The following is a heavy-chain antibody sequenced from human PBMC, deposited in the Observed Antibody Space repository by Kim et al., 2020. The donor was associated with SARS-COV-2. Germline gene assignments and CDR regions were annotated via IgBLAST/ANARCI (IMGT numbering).Heavy chain of an antibody. Sequence: SVKVSCKASGGTFSSYAISWVRQAPGQGLEWMGGIIPIFGTANYAQKFQGRVTITADESTSTAYMELSSLRSEDTAVYYCAGGDSGSPVWYFDLWGRGTLVTVSS. J-gene: IGHJ2*01. V-gene: IGHV1-69*13. D-gene: IGHD1-26*01. CDR2: IIPIFGTA. CDR3: AGGDSGSPVWYFDL. CDR1: GGTFSSYA.